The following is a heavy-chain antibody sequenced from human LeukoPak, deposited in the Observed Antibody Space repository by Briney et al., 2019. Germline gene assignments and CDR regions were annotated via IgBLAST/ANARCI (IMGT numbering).Heavy chain of an antibody. CDR3: AKIAGDYVSFDY. Sequence: GGSLRLSCAASGFTFSSYAMSWVRQAPGKGLEWVSAISGSGGSTYYADSVKGWFTTSRDNSKNTLYLQMNSLRAEDTAVYYCAKIAGDYVSFDYWGQGTLVTVSS. J-gene: IGHJ4*02. D-gene: IGHD4-17*01. CDR1: GFTFSSYA. CDR2: ISGSGGST. V-gene: IGHV3-23*01.